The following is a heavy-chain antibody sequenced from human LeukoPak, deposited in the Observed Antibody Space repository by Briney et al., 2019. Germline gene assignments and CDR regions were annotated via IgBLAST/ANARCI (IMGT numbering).Heavy chain of an antibody. CDR2: IYYSGST. CDR3: ARIAAAGTY. CDR1: GGSISSYY. D-gene: IGHD6-13*01. V-gene: IGHV4-59*08. J-gene: IGHJ4*02. Sequence: SETLSLTCTVSGGSISSYYWSWIRQPPGKGLEWIGYIYYSGSTNYNPSLKGRVTISVDTSKNQFSLKLSSVTAADTAVYYCARIAAAGTYWGQGTLVTVSS.